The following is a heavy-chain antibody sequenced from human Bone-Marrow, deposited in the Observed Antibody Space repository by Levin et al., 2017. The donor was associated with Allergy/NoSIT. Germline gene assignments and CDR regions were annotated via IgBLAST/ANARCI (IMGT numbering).Heavy chain of an antibody. CDR3: AKDLEGYYGSGSILDY. CDR1: GFTFSSYG. J-gene: IGHJ4*02. D-gene: IGHD3-10*01. CDR2: ISYDGSNK. Sequence: GGSLRLSCAASGFTFSSYGMHWVRQAPGKGLEWVAVISYDGSNKYYADSVKGRFTISRDNSKNTLYLQMNSLRAEDTAVYYCAKDLEGYYGSGSILDYWGQGTLVTVSS. V-gene: IGHV3-30*18.